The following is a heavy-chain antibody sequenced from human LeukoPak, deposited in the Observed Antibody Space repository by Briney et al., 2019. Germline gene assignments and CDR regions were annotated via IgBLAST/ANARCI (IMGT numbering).Heavy chain of an antibody. V-gene: IGHV4-59*01. J-gene: IGHJ6*03. CDR2: SYYSGST. CDR3: ARAGGSGSYYNGFYYYYYMDV. CDR1: GGSISSYY. Sequence: PSETLSLTCTVSGGSISSYYWSWIQQPPGKGLEWIGYSYYSGSTNYNPSLKSRVTISVDTSKNQFSLMLSSATAADTAVYYCARAGGSGSYYNGFYYYYYMDVWGKGTTVTVSS. D-gene: IGHD3-10*01.